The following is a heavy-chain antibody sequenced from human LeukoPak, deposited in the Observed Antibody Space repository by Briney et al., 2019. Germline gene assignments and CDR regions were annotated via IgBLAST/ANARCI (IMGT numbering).Heavy chain of an antibody. CDR2: ISWNSGSI. Sequence: GGSLRLSCAACGFTFDDYAMHWVRHAPGKGLEWVSGISWNSGSIGYADSVKGRFTISRDNAKNSLYLQMNSLRAEDTALYYCAKDATVTTIGYFDYWGQGPLVTVSS. CDR1: GFTFDDYA. D-gene: IGHD4-17*01. CDR3: AKDATVTTIGYFDY. J-gene: IGHJ4*02. V-gene: IGHV3-9*01.